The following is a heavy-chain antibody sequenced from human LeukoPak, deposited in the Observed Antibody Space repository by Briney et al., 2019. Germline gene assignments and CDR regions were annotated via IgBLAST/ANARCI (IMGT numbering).Heavy chain of an antibody. CDR3: ARHDPVGHFLRGMDV. Sequence: SETLSLTCAISGGSISGYFWSWSRQPPGKGLEWIGYIYYTGSTIYNPSLRSRVTMSVDVSKNQFSLDLTSVTAADTAVYYCARHDPVGHFLRGMDVWGQGTTVTVSS. D-gene: IGHD2/OR15-2a*01. V-gene: IGHV4-59*08. J-gene: IGHJ6*02. CDR1: GGSISGYF. CDR2: IYYTGST.